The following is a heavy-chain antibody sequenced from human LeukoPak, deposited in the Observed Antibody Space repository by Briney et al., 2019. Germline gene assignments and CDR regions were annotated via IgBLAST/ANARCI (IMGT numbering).Heavy chain of an antibody. J-gene: IGHJ4*02. Sequence: ASVKVSCKASGGTFSSYAISWVRLAPGPGLELMGGIIPIFGTANYAQKFQGRVTITTDESTSTDYMELSSLRSEDTAVYYCARGRWLQPWGYFDYWGQGTLVTVSS. V-gene: IGHV1-69*05. D-gene: IGHD5-24*01. CDR3: ARGRWLQPWGYFDY. CDR1: GGTFSSYA. CDR2: IIPIFGTA.